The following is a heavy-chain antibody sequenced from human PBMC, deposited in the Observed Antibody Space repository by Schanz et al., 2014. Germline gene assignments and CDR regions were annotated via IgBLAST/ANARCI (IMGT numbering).Heavy chain of an antibody. V-gene: IGHV3-21*04. CDR2: ISSSSSYI. Sequence: EVQLVESGGGLVQPGGSLRLSCEASGFTFSNYNMNWVRQAPGKGLEWVSYISSSSSYIYYADSMKGRFTISRDNAKNSLYLQMNSLRAEDTAVYYCAKRVVVPTTSYYFDYWGQGTLVTVSS. J-gene: IGHJ4*02. D-gene: IGHD2-15*01. CDR3: AKRVVVPTTSYYFDY. CDR1: GFTFSNYN.